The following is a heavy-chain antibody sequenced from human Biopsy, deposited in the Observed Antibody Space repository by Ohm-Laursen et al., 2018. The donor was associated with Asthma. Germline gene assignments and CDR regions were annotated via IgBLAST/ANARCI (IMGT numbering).Heavy chain of an antibody. J-gene: IGHJ5*02. CDR3: ARTTYGDDGFDP. CDR1: GGSINIGDDY. Sequence: TLSLTCSVSGGSINIGDDYWSWIRQHPVKGLEWIGYIYYSGSTYYNPSLKSRVSISLDTSKNQFSLSLTSVTAADTAVYYCARTTYGDDGFDPWGQGTLVTVSS. CDR2: IYYSGST. D-gene: IGHD4-17*01. V-gene: IGHV4-31*03.